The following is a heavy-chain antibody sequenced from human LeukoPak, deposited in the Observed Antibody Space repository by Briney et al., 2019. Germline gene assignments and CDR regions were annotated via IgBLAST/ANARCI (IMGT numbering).Heavy chain of an antibody. CDR1: GYSFIDHY. CDR3: ARAYYYYYMDV. V-gene: IGHV1-2*02. CDR2: INPNSGGT. J-gene: IGHJ6*03. Sequence: ASVKVSCKASGYSFIDHYIHWVRQAPGQGLEWMGWINPNSGGTNYAQKFQGRVTMTRDTSISTAYMELSRLRSDDTAVYYCARAYYYYYMDVWGKGTTVTVSS.